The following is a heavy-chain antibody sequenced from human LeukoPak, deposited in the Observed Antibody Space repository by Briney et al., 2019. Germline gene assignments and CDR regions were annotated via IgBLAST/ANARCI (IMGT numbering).Heavy chain of an antibody. J-gene: IGHJ5*02. V-gene: IGHV3-7*05. D-gene: IGHD2-2*01. CDR2: IKQDGSEK. CDR3: AREAGYCSSTSCPYNWFDP. Sequence: GSLRLSCAASGFTFSSYGMSWVRQAPGKGLEWVANIKQDGSEKYYVDSVKGRFTISRDNTKNSLYLQMNSLRAEDTAVYYCAREAGYCSSTSCPYNWFDPWGQGTLVTVSS. CDR1: GFTFSSYG.